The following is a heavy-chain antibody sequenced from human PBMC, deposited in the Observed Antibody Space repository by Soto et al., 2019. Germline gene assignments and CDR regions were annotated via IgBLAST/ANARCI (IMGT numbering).Heavy chain of an antibody. CDR3: ASDYGDRDVFDI. J-gene: IGHJ3*02. Sequence: ASVKVSCKASGYTFTSYDINWVRQATGQGLEWMGWMNPNSGNTGYAQKFQGRVTMTRNTSISTAHMELSSLRSEDTAVYYCASDYGDRDVFDIWGHGTMVTVSS. D-gene: IGHD4-17*01. CDR2: MNPNSGNT. V-gene: IGHV1-8*01. CDR1: GYTFTSYD.